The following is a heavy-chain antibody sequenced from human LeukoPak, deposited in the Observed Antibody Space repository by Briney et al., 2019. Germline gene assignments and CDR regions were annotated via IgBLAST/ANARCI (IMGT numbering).Heavy chain of an antibody. CDR1: GFTVSSNY. Sequence: GGSLRLSCAASGFTVSSNYMSWVRQAPGKGPEWVSVIYSGGSTYYADSVKGRFTISRDNSKNTLYLQMNSLRAEDTAVYYCARDSGNYGSGSYWYWGQGTLVTVSS. D-gene: IGHD3-10*01. J-gene: IGHJ4*02. CDR2: IYSGGST. V-gene: IGHV3-53*01. CDR3: ARDSGNYGSGSYWY.